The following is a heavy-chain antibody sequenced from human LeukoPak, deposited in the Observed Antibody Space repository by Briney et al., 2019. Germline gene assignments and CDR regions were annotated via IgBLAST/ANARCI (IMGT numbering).Heavy chain of an antibody. CDR1: GFTFSSYW. CDR2: IKNDGSST. Sequence: PGGSLRLSCAAPGFTFSSYWMHWVRQAPGKGLVWVSRIKNDGSSTSYADSVKGRFTISRDNAKNTLYLQMNSLRAEDTAVYYCARDPENLFTMIVHDVFNIWGQGTMVTVSS. V-gene: IGHV3-74*01. D-gene: IGHD3-22*01. CDR3: ARDPENLFTMIVHDVFNI. J-gene: IGHJ3*02.